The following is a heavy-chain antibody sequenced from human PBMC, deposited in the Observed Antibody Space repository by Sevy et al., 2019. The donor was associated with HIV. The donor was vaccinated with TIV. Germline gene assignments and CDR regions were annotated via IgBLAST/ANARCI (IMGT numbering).Heavy chain of an antibody. Sequence: GGSLRLSCAASGFTFSSYAMHWVRQAPGKGLEWVAVISYDGSNKYYADSVKGRFTISRDNSKNTLYLQMNGLRAEDTAVYYCAAEGDHIYNSHFDYWGQGTLVTVSS. CDR1: GFTFSSYA. J-gene: IGHJ4*02. V-gene: IGHV3-30-3*01. CDR2: ISYDGSNK. D-gene: IGHD2-21*02. CDR3: AAEGDHIYNSHFDY.